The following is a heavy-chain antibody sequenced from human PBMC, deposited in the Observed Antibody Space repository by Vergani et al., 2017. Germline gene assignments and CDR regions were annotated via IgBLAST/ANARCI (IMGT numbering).Heavy chain of an antibody. CDR3: AREWSVGATASYYYYGMDV. V-gene: IGHV1-69*01. Sequence: QVQLVQSGAEVKKPGSSVKVSCKASGGTFSSYAISWVRQAPGQGLEWMGGIIPIFGTANYAQKFQGRVTITADDSTSTAYMELSSLRSEDTAVYYCAREWSVGATASYYYYGMDVWGQGTTVTVSS. J-gene: IGHJ6*02. CDR2: IIPIFGTA. D-gene: IGHD1-26*01. CDR1: GGTFSSYA.